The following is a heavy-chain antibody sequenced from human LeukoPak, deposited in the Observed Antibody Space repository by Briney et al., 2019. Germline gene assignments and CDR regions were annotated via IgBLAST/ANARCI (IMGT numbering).Heavy chain of an antibody. CDR3: ASIAAD. Sequence: PSETLSLTCAVYGGSFSGYYWSWIRQPPGKGLEWIGEINHSGSTNYNPSLKSRVTISVDTSKNQFSLKLSSVAAADTAVYYCASIAADWGQGTLVTVSS. J-gene: IGHJ4*02. CDR1: GGSFSGYY. D-gene: IGHD6-6*01. V-gene: IGHV4-34*01. CDR2: INHSGST.